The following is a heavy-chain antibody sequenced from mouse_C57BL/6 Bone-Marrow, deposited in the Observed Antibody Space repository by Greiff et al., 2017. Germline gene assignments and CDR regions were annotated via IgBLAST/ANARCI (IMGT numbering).Heavy chain of an antibody. CDR3: ARSGYPVPFDY. CDR1: GYTFTNYW. Sequence: QVQLQQSGAELVRPGTSVKMSCKASGYTFTNYWIGWAKQRPGHGLEWIGDIYPGGGYTNYNEKFKGKAPLTADKSSSTAYMQFSSLTSEDSAIYYCARSGYPVPFDYWGQGTTLTVSS. J-gene: IGHJ2*01. V-gene: IGHV1-63*01. CDR2: IYPGGGYT. D-gene: IGHD1-2*01.